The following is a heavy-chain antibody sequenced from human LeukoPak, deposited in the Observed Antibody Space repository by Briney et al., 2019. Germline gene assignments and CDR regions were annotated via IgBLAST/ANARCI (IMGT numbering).Heavy chain of an antibody. CDR3: ARVSGFWHY. CDR1: GDSISSGGHY. J-gene: IGHJ4*02. CDR2: IYFSGDT. V-gene: IGHV4-39*07. Sequence: SETLSLTCTVSGDSISSGGHYWGWMRQTPGKRLEWIGNIYFSGDTSYNPSLKSRLTMSVDTSKNQRCLNLDSVTAADTAVNYCARVSGFWHYWGQGTLVTVSS. D-gene: IGHD3-22*01.